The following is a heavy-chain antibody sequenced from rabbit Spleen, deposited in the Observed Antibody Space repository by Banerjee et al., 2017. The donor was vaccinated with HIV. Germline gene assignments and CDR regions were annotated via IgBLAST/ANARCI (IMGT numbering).Heavy chain of an antibody. D-gene: IGHD7-1*01. CDR2: IYAGSGNT. CDR1: GFSFGNYW. Sequence: QEQLVESGGDLVTPGTSLTLTCTASGFSFGNYWMCWVRQAPGKGLEWIGCIYAGSGNTYYASWAKGRFTISKTSSTTVTLQMTSLTAADTATYFCATCTTGANYQLTRLDLWGPGTLVTVS. CDR3: ATCTTGANYQLTRLDL. V-gene: IGHV1S45*01. J-gene: IGHJ3*01.